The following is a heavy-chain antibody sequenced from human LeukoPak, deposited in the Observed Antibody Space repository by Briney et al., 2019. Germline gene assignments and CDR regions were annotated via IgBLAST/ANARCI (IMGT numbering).Heavy chain of an antibody. J-gene: IGHJ6*02. Sequence: PSETLSLTCAVSVGPINSGNWWSWVRQSPGKGLEWIGEIYHNGTPNYNPSLKSRVTISADTFKNHFSLKMTSVTAADTAVYYCATAPILRGEGGEHYKYGMDVWGQGTTVIVSS. D-gene: IGHD2-2*02. CDR1: VGPINSGNW. V-gene: IGHV4-4*02. CDR2: IYHNGTP. CDR3: ATAPILRGEGGEHYKYGMDV.